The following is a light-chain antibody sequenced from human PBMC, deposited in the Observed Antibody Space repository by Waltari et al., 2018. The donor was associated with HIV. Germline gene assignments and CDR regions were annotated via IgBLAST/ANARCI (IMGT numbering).Light chain of an antibody. Sequence: EIVLTQAPPSLSVAPGQPATIPCKSSQSLTHSDGKTYLYWYLQRPGPPPQLLIYQVSTRYSGVPERFGGSGTWTVFTLRISRVEPEDAGTYYCMQNLQLPPTFGQGTRLEIK. CDR1: QSLTHSDGKTY. J-gene: IGKJ2*01. CDR2: QVS. CDR3: MQNLQLPPT. V-gene: IGKV2D-29*01.